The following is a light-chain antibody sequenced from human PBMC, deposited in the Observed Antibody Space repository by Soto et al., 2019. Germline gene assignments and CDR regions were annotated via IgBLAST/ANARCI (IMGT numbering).Light chain of an antibody. J-gene: IGLJ2*01. V-gene: IGLV7-43*01. CDR1: TETVTSAFY. CDR3: LLYYGGPQGV. CDR2: STS. Sequence: QAVVTQEPSLTVSPGGTVTLSCASSTETVTSAFYPNWFQQKPGQAPRSLIYSTSNKQSWTPARFSGSLLGGKAALTLSGVQPEDETDYYCLLYYGGPQGVFGGGTKLTVL.